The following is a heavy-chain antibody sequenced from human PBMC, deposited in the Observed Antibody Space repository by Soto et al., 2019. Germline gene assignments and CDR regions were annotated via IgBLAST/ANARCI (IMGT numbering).Heavy chain of an antibody. CDR1: GGTFSSYA. CDR3: AGANYYDSSGYYPDAFDI. J-gene: IGHJ3*02. D-gene: IGHD3-22*01. V-gene: IGHV1-69*01. CDR2: IIPIFGTE. Sequence: QVQLVQSGAEVKKPGSSVKVSCKASGGTFSSYAISWVRQAPGQGLEWMGGIIPIFGTENYAQKFQGRVTITADESTSTAYMELRRLRSEDTAVYYCAGANYYDSSGYYPDAFDIWGQGTMVTVYS.